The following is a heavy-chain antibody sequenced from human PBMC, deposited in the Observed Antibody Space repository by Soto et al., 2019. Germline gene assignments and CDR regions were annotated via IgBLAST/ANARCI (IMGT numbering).Heavy chain of an antibody. V-gene: IGHV3-15*07. J-gene: IGHJ6*02. Sequence: GGSLRLSCAASGFTFSNAWMNWVRQAPGKGLEWVGRIKSKTDGGTTDYAAPVKGRFTISRDDSKNTLYLQMNSLKTEDTAVYYCTTLVAGGSDYYYYGMDVWGQGTTVTVSS. D-gene: IGHD2-15*01. CDR3: TTLVAGGSDYYYYGMDV. CDR1: GFTFSNAW. CDR2: IKSKTDGGTT.